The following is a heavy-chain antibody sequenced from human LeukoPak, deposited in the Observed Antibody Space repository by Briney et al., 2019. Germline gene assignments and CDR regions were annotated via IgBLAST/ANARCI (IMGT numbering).Heavy chain of an antibody. V-gene: IGHV1-2*02. CDR3: ARDHYYDSSGYYSFHY. D-gene: IGHD3-22*01. CDR2: INPNSGGT. J-gene: IGHJ4*02. Sequence: ASVKVSCKASGYTFTGYYMHWVRQAPGQGLEWMGWINPNSGGTNYAQKFQGRVTMTRDTSISTAYMELSRLRSDDTAVYYCARDHYYDSSGYYSFHYWGQGTLVTVSS. CDR1: GYTFTGYY.